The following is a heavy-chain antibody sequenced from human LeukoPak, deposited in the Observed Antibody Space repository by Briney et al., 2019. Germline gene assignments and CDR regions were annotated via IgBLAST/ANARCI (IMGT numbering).Heavy chain of an antibody. CDR2: IYYSGST. CDR3: ARRDGGLRSIFDY. J-gene: IGHJ4*02. V-gene: IGHV4-61*08. D-gene: IGHD4-17*01. Sequence: SETLSLTCTVSGGSISSDGYSWNWIRQPPGKGLEWIGYIYYSGSTNYNPSLKSRVTISVDTSKNQFSLKLSSVTAADTAVYYCARRDGGLRSIFDYWGQGTLVTVSS. CDR1: GGSISSDGYS.